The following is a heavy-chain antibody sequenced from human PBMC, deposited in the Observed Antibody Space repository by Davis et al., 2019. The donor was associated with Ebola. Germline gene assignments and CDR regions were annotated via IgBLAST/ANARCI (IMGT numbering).Heavy chain of an antibody. Sequence: GGSLRLSCAASGFTFSSYGMHWVRQAPGKGLEWVAVISYDGSNKYYADSVKGRFTISRDNSKNTLYLQMNSLRAEDTAVYYCARDRGRGLSYGMDVWGQGTTVTVSS. J-gene: IGHJ6*02. CDR2: ISYDGSNK. CDR3: ARDRGRGLSYGMDV. CDR1: GFTFSSYG. V-gene: IGHV3-30*03. D-gene: IGHD3-10*01.